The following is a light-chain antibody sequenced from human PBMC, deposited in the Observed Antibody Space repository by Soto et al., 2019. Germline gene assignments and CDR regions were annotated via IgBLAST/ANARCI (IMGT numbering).Light chain of an antibody. J-gene: IGKJ1*01. CDR3: QQYDSVLGT. Sequence: DIQMTQSPSSLSASVGDRVTITCRPSQGIGTALAWYQQKPGAVPKLLVHTASTLQSGVPSRFSGSGSGTEFTLTISSLQPDDFATYYCQQYDSVLGTFGPGTKVDIK. CDR2: TAS. V-gene: IGKV1-27*01. CDR1: QGIGTA.